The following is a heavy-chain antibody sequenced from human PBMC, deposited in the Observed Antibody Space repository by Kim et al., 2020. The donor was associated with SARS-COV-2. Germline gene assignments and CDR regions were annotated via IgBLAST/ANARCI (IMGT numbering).Heavy chain of an antibody. J-gene: IGHJ6*02. Sequence: SVKVSCKASGGTFSSYAISWVRQAPGQGLEWMGGIIPIFGTANYAQKFQGRVTITADESTSTAYMELSSLRSEDTAVYYCARCDRYYYDSSGYYHPIYYYYYGMDVWGQGTTVTVSS. V-gene: IGHV1-69*13. CDR3: ARCDRYYYDSSGYYHPIYYYYYGMDV. CDR2: IIPIFGTA. D-gene: IGHD3-22*01. CDR1: GGTFSSYA.